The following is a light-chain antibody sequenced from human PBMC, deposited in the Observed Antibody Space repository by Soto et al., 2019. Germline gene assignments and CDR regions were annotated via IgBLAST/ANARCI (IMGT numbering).Light chain of an antibody. CDR1: QSVSRN. CDR2: DAS. CDR3: QHRSNWPA. V-gene: IGKV3-11*01. J-gene: IGKJ4*01. Sequence: EIVLTQSPATMSLSPGERATLSCRTSQSVSRNLAWYQQKPGQAPRLLIYDASQRATGIAARFSGSGSGTDFTLTISSLEPEDFALYYCQHRSNWPAFGGGTKVESK.